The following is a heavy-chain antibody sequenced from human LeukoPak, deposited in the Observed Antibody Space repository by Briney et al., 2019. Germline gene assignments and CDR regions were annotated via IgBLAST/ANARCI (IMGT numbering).Heavy chain of an antibody. D-gene: IGHD6-6*01. Sequence: GASVKVSCKASGYTFTSYGISWVRQAPGQGLEWMGWISAYNGNTNYAQKLHGRVTMTTDTSTSTAYMELRSMRSDDPAVYYCARDSGQLVLYNWFDPWGQGTLVTVSS. J-gene: IGHJ5*02. V-gene: IGHV1-18*01. CDR3: ARDSGQLVLYNWFDP. CDR2: ISAYNGNT. CDR1: GYTFTSYG.